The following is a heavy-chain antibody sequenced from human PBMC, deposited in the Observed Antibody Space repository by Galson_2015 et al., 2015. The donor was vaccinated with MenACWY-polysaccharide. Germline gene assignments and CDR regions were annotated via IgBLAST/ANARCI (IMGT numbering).Heavy chain of an antibody. CDR3: ARAGIMDVVPTARFSPAPDY. CDR1: GFTFNNFA. D-gene: IGHD3-3*01. V-gene: IGHV3-23*01. Sequence: SLRLSCAASGFTFNNFAMSWVRQAPGKGLEWVSAISGNGDNTYYADSVRGRFTISRDTSRNTLYLQMRSLRADDTALYYCARAGIMDVVPTARFSPAPDYWGQGTLVTVSS. CDR2: ISGNGDNT. J-gene: IGHJ4*02.